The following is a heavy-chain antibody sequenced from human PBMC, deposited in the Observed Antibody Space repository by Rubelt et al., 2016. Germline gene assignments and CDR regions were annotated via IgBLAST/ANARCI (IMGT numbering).Heavy chain of an antibody. CDR2: ITHSGST. Sequence: QVQLQQWGAGLLKPSETLSLTCAVYSGSFSGYFWSWIRQSPGTGLEWIGEITHSGSTTYNPSLKSRVTISVDTSKDQFSLKVTPVTTADTAVYYCARHRAADPTAVFDYWGQGTLVTVSS. V-gene: IGHV4-34*01. CDR1: SGSFSGYF. D-gene: IGHD2-2*01. J-gene: IGHJ4*02. CDR3: ARHRAADPTAVFDY.